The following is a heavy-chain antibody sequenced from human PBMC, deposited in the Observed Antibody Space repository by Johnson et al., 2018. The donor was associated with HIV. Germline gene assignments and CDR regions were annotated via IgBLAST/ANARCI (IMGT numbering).Heavy chain of an antibody. CDR1: GFTFDDYA. J-gene: IGHJ3*02. CDR2: ISWKSGSI. CDR3: AKDGYSSSWYPYAFDI. D-gene: IGHD6-13*01. Sequence: VQLVESGGGLVQPGRSLRLSCAASGFTFDDYAMHWVRQAPGKGLEWVSGISWKSGSIGDADSVKGRFTISRDNAKNSLYLQMNSLRAEDTALYYCAKDGYSSSWYPYAFDIWGQGTMVTVSS. V-gene: IGHV3-9*01.